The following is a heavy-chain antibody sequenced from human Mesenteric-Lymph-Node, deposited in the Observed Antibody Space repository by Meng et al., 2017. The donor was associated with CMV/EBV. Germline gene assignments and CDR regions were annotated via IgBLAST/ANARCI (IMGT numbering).Heavy chain of an antibody. Sequence: FTVSSNCMSWVRQAPGKGLEWVSVIYSGGSTYYADSVRGRFTISRDNSKNTLYLQMNSLRAEDTAVYYCARDLILGYCSSTSCDRLNWGQGTLVTVSS. D-gene: IGHD2-2*01. CDR2: IYSGGST. V-gene: IGHV3-53*01. CDR1: FTVSSNC. CDR3: ARDLILGYCSSTSCDRLN. J-gene: IGHJ4*02.